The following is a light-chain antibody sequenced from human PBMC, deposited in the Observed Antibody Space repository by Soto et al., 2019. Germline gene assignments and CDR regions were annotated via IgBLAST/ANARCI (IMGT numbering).Light chain of an antibody. Sequence: DIVLPQSPATLSSFPGDRVTLSFRASQYINTRLAWYQHRPGQAPRLLIYQTSLRAAGIPARFSASGSGTDFTLTISDVQPEDFALYYCHQRQSWPRTFGQGTKVDIK. CDR2: QTS. CDR1: QYINTR. V-gene: IGKV3-11*01. CDR3: HQRQSWPRT. J-gene: IGKJ1*01.